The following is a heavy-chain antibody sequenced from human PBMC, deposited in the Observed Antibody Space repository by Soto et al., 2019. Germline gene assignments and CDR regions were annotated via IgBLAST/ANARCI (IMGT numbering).Heavy chain of an antibody. CDR1: GFTFTSSA. CDR2: IVVGSGNT. V-gene: IGHV1-58*01. J-gene: IGHJ3*02. D-gene: IGHD4-17*01. Sequence: QMQLVQSGPEVKKPGTSVKVSCKASGFTFTSSAVQWVRQARGQRLEWIGWIVVGSGNTNYAQKFQERVTITRDMSTSTAYMELSSLRSEDTAVYYCAAVSLYYGDWGAFDIWGQGTMVTVSS. CDR3: AAVSLYYGDWGAFDI.